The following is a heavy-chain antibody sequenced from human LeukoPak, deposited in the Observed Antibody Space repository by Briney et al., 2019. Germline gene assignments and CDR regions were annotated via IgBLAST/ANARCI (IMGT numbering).Heavy chain of an antibody. CDR3: AKVWDSSGYSRDYFDY. J-gene: IGHJ4*02. Sequence: GGSLRLSCAASGFTNSSYAMSLVRQAPGKGLEWVSAISGSGGSTYYADSVKGRFTISRDNSKNTLYQQMNSLRAEDTAVYYCAKVWDSSGYSRDYFDYWGQGTLVTVSS. CDR1: GFTNSSYA. D-gene: IGHD3-22*01. V-gene: IGHV3-23*01. CDR2: ISGSGGST.